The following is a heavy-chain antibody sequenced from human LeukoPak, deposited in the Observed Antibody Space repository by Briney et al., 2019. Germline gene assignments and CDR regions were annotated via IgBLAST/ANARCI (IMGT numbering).Heavy chain of an antibody. CDR2: FDPEDGET. V-gene: IGHV1-24*01. Sequence: ASVKVSCKVSGYTLTELSMHWVRQAPGKGLEWMGGFDPEDGETIYAQKFQGRVTMTEDTSTDTAYMELSSLRSEDTAVYYCATSDCSSTSCLNWFDPWGQGTLVTVSS. D-gene: IGHD2-2*01. CDR1: GYTLTELS. J-gene: IGHJ5*02. CDR3: ATSDCSSTSCLNWFDP.